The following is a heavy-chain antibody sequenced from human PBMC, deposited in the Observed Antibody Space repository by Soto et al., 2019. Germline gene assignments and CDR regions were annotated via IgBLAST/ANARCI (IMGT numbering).Heavy chain of an antibody. CDR1: GFTFSSYA. Sequence: GGSPRLSCAASGFTFSSYAMSWVRQAPGKGLEWVSAISGSGGSTYYADSVKGRFTISRDNSKNTRYLQMNSLRAEDTAVDYCATHYDFWSGYYYFDYWGQGTLVTVSS. J-gene: IGHJ4*02. V-gene: IGHV3-23*01. D-gene: IGHD3-3*01. CDR3: ATHYDFWSGYYYFDY. CDR2: ISGSGGST.